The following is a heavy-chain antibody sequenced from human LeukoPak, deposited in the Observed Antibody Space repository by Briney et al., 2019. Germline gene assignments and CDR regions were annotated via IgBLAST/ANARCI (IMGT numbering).Heavy chain of an antibody. Sequence: ASVKVSCKASGYTFTSYGISWVRQAPGQGLEWMGWISAYNGNTNYAQKLQGRVTMTTDTSTSTAYMELRSLRSDDTAVYYCARFVPGYSSGWYGYWGQGTLVTVSS. D-gene: IGHD6-19*01. CDR1: GYTFTSYG. CDR2: ISAYNGNT. J-gene: IGHJ4*02. V-gene: IGHV1-18*01. CDR3: ARFVPGYSSGWYGY.